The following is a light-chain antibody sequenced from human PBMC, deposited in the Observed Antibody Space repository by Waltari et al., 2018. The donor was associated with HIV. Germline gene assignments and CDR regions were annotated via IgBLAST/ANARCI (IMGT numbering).Light chain of an antibody. J-gene: IGLJ1*01. CDR2: RNN. CDR1: SSNIGRNY. CDR3: AAWDDSLSGLYV. V-gene: IGLV1-47*01. Sequence: QSVLTPPPSASGTPGQRVTISCSGSSSNIGRNYVCWYQQLPGTAPKLLIYRNNERPSGVPDRFPGSKSGTSASLAISGLRSEDEADYYCAAWDDSLSGLYVFGTGTKVTVL.